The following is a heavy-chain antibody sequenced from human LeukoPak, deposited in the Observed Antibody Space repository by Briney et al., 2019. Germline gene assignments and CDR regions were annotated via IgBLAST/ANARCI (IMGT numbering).Heavy chain of an antibody. CDR2: INPNSGGT. Sequence: GASVKVSCKASGYTFTGYYMHWVRQAPGQGLEWMGWINPNSGGTNYAQKFQGRVTMTRDTSISTAYMELSRLRSDDTAVYYCAGDFHYYDSSGYVNWFDPWGQGTLVTVSS. CDR1: GYTFTGYY. D-gene: IGHD3-22*01. CDR3: AGDFHYYDSSGYVNWFDP. V-gene: IGHV1-2*02. J-gene: IGHJ5*02.